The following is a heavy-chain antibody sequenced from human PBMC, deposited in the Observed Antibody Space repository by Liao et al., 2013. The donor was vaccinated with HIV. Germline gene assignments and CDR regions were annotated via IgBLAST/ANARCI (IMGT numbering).Heavy chain of an antibody. CDR1: GGSISSSSYY. CDR3: ARAGYDSWSGYHFDF. J-gene: IGHJ4*02. Sequence: QVQLQESGPGLVKPSETLSLTCTVSGGSISSSSYYWGWIRQPPGKGLEWIGSIHYSGSTYYNPSLKSRVTISLDMSKKQFSLRLNSVTAADTAIYFCARAGYDSWSGYHFDFWGQGTLVTVSS. D-gene: IGHD3-3*01. CDR2: IHYSGST. V-gene: IGHV4-39*07.